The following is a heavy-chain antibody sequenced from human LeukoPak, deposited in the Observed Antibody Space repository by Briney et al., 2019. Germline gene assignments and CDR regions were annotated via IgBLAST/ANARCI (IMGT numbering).Heavy chain of an antibody. V-gene: IGHV3-15*01. CDR1: GFTFSNAW. J-gene: IGHJ4*02. Sequence: GGSLRLSCAASGFTFSNAWMSWVRQAPGKGLEWVGRIKSKADGGTSDYAARVKGRFTISRDESKNTMYLQMNSLKTEDTAVYYCTTVESSGDNDRRGLLGYWGQGTLVTVSS. D-gene: IGHD3-22*01. CDR3: TTVESSGDNDRRGLLGY. CDR2: IKSKADGGTS.